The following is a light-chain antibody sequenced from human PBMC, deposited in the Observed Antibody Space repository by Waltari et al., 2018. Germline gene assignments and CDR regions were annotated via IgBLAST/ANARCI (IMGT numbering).Light chain of an antibody. J-gene: IGKJ1*01. CDR1: QSVFYSSNNRNY. V-gene: IGKV4-1*01. CDR3: QQYYATPRT. Sequence: DIVMTQSPDSLAVSLGEWATINCKSSQSVFYSSNNRNYLGWYQHKPGQPPKLLIYWASTRESGVPDRFSGSGSGTDFTLTIRSLQAEDVAVYYCQQYYATPRTFGQGTKVEIK. CDR2: WAS.